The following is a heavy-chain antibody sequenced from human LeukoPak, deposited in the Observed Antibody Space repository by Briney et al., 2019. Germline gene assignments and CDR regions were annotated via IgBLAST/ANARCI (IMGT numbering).Heavy chain of an antibody. CDR3: VRDCITPGLSEAFDL. D-gene: IGHD3-10*01. CDR2: IGTAGDT. J-gene: IGHJ2*01. CDR1: GFSISPYD. Sequence: GGSLRLSCAASGFSISPYDMERVRQTTGKGLEWVSAIGTAGDTYYTGSVKGRFTISRENAKNSLYLQMNSLRAGDTAVYYCVRDCITPGLSEAFDLWGRGILVTVSS. V-gene: IGHV3-13*01.